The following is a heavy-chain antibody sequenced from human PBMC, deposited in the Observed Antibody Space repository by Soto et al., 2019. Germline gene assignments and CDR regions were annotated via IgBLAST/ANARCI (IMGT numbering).Heavy chain of an antibody. CDR1: GGSISNGGYY. D-gene: IGHD4-17*01. V-gene: IGHV4-31*03. CDR3: ARVPLDYGLYQSDY. J-gene: IGHJ4*02. Sequence: SETLSLICTVSGGSISNGGYYWSWVRQHPGKGLDWIGYIDYSGSTYYNPSLKSRVTISVDTSKNQFSLNLSSVTAADTAVYYCARVPLDYGLYQSDYWGQGTLVTVSS. CDR2: IDYSGST.